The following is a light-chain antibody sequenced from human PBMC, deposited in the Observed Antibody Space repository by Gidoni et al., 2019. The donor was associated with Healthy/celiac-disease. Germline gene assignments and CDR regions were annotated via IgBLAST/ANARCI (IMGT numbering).Light chain of an antibody. CDR1: QSISSY. V-gene: IGKV1-39*01. J-gene: IGKJ3*01. CDR2: AAP. CDR3: QQSYSTPFT. Sequence: DIQMTQSPSSLSASVGDRVTITCRASQSISSYLNWYQQKPGKAPKLLIYAAPSLQSGVPSRFSGSGAGTDFTLTISSLQPEDFATYYCQQSYSTPFTFXPXTKVEMK.